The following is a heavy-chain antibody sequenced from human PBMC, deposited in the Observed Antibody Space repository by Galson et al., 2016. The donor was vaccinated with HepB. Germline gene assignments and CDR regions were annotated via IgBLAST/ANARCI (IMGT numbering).Heavy chain of an antibody. V-gene: IGHV3-48*01. Sequence: LRLSCAVSGFTFSSFSMNWVRQAPGKGLEWVSYISSSSDTIYYADSVKGRFTISRDNSKNTLYLQMDSLRAEDTAVYYCASLRFKGFDLWGRGTLVTVSS. J-gene: IGHJ2*01. D-gene: IGHD3-3*01. CDR1: GFTFSSFS. CDR3: ASLRFKGFDL. CDR2: ISSSSDTI.